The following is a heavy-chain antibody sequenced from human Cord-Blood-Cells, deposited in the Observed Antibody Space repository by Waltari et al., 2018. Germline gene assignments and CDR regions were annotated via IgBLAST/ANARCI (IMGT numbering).Heavy chain of an antibody. CDR3: ARVKGYRGYFDL. D-gene: IGHD5-18*01. CDR2: INSAGST. V-gene: IGHV3-53*01. Sequence: EVQLVESGGGLIQLGGSLRLPCAASGFTVSSNYMIWVRQAPGKGLGWVSFINSAGSTYYADSGKGRFTIARDNSKNSLYLQMNSLRAEDTAVYYRARVKGYRGYFDLWGRYTLVTVSS. J-gene: IGHJ2*01. CDR1: GFTVSSNY.